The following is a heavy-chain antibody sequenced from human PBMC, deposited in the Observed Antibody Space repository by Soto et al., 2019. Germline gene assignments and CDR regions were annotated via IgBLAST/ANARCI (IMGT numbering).Heavy chain of an antibody. CDR3: ARHAKIPAKYYYYYGMDV. J-gene: IGHJ6*02. CDR2: RYYSEST. V-gene: IGHV4-31*03. CDR1: GGSITTGGYY. Sequence: PSETLSLTCTVSGGSITTGGYYCICIRQLPWNGLELIGHRYYSESTYYNPSLKSRVSISLDTSKNQFSLKLSFVTAADTAVYYCARHAKIPAKYYYYYGMDVWGQGTTVTVSS.